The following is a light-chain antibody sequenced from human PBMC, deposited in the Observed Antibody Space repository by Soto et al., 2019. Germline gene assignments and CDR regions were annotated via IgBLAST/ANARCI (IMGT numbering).Light chain of an antibody. V-gene: IGLV2-14*01. Sequence: QSALTQPASVSGSPGQSIAISCTGTSSDVGSYNSVSWYQQFPGKAPKLILYAVTNRPSGVSNRFSGSKSGNTASLTISGLQAEDEAAYFCSSYTTSATLVFGVGTKLTVL. CDR2: AVT. CDR3: SSYTTSATLV. CDR1: SSDVGSYNS. J-gene: IGLJ2*01.